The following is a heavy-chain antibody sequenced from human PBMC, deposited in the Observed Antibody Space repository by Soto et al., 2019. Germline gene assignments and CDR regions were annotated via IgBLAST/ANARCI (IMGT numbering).Heavy chain of an antibody. CDR3: ARHDCISSSCYYYYYYVMDV. D-gene: IGHD2-2*01. Sequence: SVKVSCKASGDTFSSYAISWVRQAPGQGLEWMGGIIPFFDTASYAQQFQGRVTITADESTSTAYMELSSLRSEDTAVYYCARHDCISSSCYYYYYYVMDVWGQGTTVTVSS. CDR2: IIPFFDTA. V-gene: IGHV1-69*13. J-gene: IGHJ6*02. CDR1: GDTFSSYA.